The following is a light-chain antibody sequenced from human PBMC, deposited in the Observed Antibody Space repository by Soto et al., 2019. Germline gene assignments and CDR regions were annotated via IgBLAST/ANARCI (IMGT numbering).Light chain of an antibody. Sequence: ELVLTQYPATLSVSPGERVTVSCGASQSVDINLAWYQQKPGQAPRLLTYGASTRATDMPGRFSGRGAGAEFTLTISSLQSEDFAVYDCQQYRSWPRTFGQGPRWIS. CDR1: QSVDIN. J-gene: IGKJ1*01. CDR3: QQYRSWPRT. CDR2: GAS. V-gene: IGKV3-15*01.